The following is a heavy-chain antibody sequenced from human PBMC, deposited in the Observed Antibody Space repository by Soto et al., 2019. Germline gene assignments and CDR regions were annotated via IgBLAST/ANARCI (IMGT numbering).Heavy chain of an antibody. Sequence: QVQLVQSGAEVKKPGASVKVSCKASGYTFTSYGISWVRQAPGQGLEWMGWISAYNGNPNYAQKLQGRVTMTTDTSTSTAYMELRSLRSDDTAVYYCARVPVATFESYYYYGMDVWGQGTTVTVSS. CDR2: ISAYNGNP. CDR1: GYTFTSYG. V-gene: IGHV1-18*01. CDR3: ARVPVATFESYYYYGMDV. D-gene: IGHD5-12*01. J-gene: IGHJ6*02.